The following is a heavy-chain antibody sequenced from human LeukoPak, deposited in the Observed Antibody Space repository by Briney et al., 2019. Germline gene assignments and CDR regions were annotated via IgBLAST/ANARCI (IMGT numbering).Heavy chain of an antibody. CDR2: ISYDGNNK. D-gene: IGHD6-19*01. V-gene: IGHV3-30*18. J-gene: IGHJ4*02. Sequence: GGSLRLSCAASGFTFSSYGMHWVRQAPGKGLEWVAAISYDGNNKYYADSVKGRLTISRDNSKNTLYVQMNSLRAEDTAVYYCAKDGVEQWLAYYFDYWGQGNLVTVSS. CDR1: GFTFSSYG. CDR3: AKDGVEQWLAYYFDY.